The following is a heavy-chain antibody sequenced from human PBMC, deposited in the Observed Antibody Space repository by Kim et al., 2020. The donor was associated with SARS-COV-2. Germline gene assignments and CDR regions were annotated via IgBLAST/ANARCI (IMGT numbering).Heavy chain of an antibody. Sequence: SETLSLTCAVYGGSFSGYYWSWIRQPPGKGLEWIGEINHSGSTNYNPSLKSRVTISVDTSKNQFSLKLSSVTAADTAVYYCAREVVVVVAATRRRWFDP. CDR1: GGSFSGYY. D-gene: IGHD2-15*01. CDR2: INHSGST. CDR3: AREVVVVVAATRRRWFDP. J-gene: IGHJ5*02. V-gene: IGHV4-34*01.